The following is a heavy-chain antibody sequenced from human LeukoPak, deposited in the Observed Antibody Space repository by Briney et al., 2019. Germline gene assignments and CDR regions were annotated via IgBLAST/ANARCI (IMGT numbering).Heavy chain of an antibody. CDR2: IYSGGST. J-gene: IGHJ4*02. CDR1: GFTASSNY. D-gene: IGHD2-15*01. V-gene: IGHV3-53*01. Sequence: GGSLRLSCAASGFTASSNYMSWVRQAPGKGLEGVSVIYSGGSTYYADSVKGRFTISRDNSKNTLYLQMNSLRAEDTAVYYCVREGAATLGNYFDYWGQGTLVTVSS. CDR3: VREGAATLGNYFDY.